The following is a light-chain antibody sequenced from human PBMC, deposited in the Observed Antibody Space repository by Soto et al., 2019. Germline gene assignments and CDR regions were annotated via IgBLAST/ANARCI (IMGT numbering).Light chain of an antibody. Sequence: QSALTQPPSVSGALGQRVTISCTGSSSNIGAGYDVHWYQQLPGTAPKLLVYVNTNRPSGVPGRFSGSKSGTSASLAITGLQAEDEADYYCQSYDSSLSGYVFGTGTKVTVL. CDR2: VNT. V-gene: IGLV1-40*01. J-gene: IGLJ1*01. CDR1: SSNIGAGYD. CDR3: QSYDSSLSGYV.